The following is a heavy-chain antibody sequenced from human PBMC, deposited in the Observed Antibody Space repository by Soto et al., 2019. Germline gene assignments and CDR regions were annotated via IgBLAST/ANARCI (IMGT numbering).Heavy chain of an antibody. V-gene: IGHV3-21*01. Sequence: GGSLRLSCAASGFTFSSYSMNWVRQAPGKGLEWVSSISSSSSYIYYADSVKGRFTISRDNAKNSLYLQMNSLRAEDTAVYYCARTRRDGYADAFDIWGQGTMVTVSS. D-gene: IGHD5-12*01. J-gene: IGHJ3*02. CDR1: GFTFSSYS. CDR3: ARTRRDGYADAFDI. CDR2: ISSSSSYI.